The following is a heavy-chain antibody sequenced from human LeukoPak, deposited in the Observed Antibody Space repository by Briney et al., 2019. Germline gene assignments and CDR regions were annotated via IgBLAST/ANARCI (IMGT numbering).Heavy chain of an antibody. CDR2: LSGSGSST. D-gene: IGHD5/OR15-5a*01. J-gene: IGHJ4*02. Sequence: PGGSLRLSCAASGFTFSSYAMGWVRQAPGKGLEWVSALSGSGSSTYYADSVRGRFTISRDNSKNTLYLQMNSLRAEDTAVYYCAKGNLRGPPPNIDYWGQGTLVTVSS. CDR3: AKGNLRGPPPNIDY. CDR1: GFTFSSYA. V-gene: IGHV3-23*01.